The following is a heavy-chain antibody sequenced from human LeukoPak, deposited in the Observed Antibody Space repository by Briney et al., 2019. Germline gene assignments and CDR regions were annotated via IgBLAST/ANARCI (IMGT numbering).Heavy chain of an antibody. Sequence: ASVKVSCKASGYTFTSYYMHWVRQAPGRGLEWMGIINPSGGSTSYAQKFQGRVTMTRDTSTSIVYMELSSLRSEDTAAYYCARDRWGLYSYGHGWFDPWGQGTLVTVSS. CDR3: ARDRWGLYSYGHGWFDP. CDR1: GYTFTSYY. CDR2: INPSGGST. D-gene: IGHD5-18*01. J-gene: IGHJ5*02. V-gene: IGHV1-46*01.